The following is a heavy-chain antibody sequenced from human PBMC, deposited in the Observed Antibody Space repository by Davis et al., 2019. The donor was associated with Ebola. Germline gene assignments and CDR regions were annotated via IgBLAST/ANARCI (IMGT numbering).Heavy chain of an antibody. D-gene: IGHD6-19*01. Sequence: GSLRLSCTVSGGSISSYYWSWIRQPPGKGLEWIGYIYYSGSTHYNPSLKSRVTISVDTSKNQFSLKLSSVTAADTAVYYCARQVVAGHNWFEPWGPGTLVTVSS. V-gene: IGHV4-59*08. CDR1: GGSISSYY. CDR2: IYYSGST. CDR3: ARQVVAGHNWFEP. J-gene: IGHJ5*02.